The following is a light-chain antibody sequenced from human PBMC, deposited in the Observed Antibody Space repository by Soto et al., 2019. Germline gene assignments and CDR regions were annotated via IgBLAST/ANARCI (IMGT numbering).Light chain of an antibody. V-gene: IGKV1-33*01. CDR2: DAS. CDR3: QQYDNFPRAIN. J-gene: IGKJ5*01. Sequence: DIQMTQSPSSLSASVGDRVNIXXQASQDISNYLHWYQQKPGKAPKLLXXDASNLETGVPSRFSGSGSGTDFTFTISSLQPEDIATYYCQQYDNFPRAINFGQGTRLEIK. CDR1: QDISNY.